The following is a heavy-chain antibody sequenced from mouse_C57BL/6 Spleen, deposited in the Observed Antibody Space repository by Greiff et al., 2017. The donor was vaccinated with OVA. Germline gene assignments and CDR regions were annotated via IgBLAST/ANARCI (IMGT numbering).Heavy chain of an antibody. J-gene: IGHJ4*01. V-gene: IGHV5-9*01. CDR2: ISGGGGNT. Sequence: EVKLMESGGGLVKPGGSLKLSCAASGFTFSSYTMSWVRQTPEKRLEWVATISGGGGNTYYPDSVKGRFTISRDNAKNTLYLQMSSLRSEDTALYYCARVFEDYAMDYWGQGTSVTVSS. CDR1: GFTFSSYT. CDR3: ARVFEDYAMDY.